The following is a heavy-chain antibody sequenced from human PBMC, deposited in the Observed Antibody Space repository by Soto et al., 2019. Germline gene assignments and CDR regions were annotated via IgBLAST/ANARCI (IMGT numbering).Heavy chain of an antibody. CDR1: GYTFTSYG. CDR3: ARGRYGDY. V-gene: IGHV1-18*01. J-gene: IGHJ4*02. D-gene: IGHD1-1*01. Sequence: QVHLVQSGAEVKKPGASVKVSCKASGYTFTSYGITWVRQAPGQGLEWMGWISAHNGNTDYAQKLQGRVIVTRDTSTSTAYMELSSLISDDAAVYYFARGRYGDYWGQGALVTVSS. CDR2: ISAHNGNT.